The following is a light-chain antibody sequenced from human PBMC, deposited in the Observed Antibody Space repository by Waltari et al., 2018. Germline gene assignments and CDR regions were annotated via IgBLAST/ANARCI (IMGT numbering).Light chain of an antibody. V-gene: IGLV2-23*02. J-gene: IGLJ1*01. CDR3: CSYAGLGTYV. CDR1: SSDVGNYDL. CDR2: EVI. Sequence: QSALTQPASVSGTPGQSIPISCTGTSSDVGNYDLVSWYQQHPGKSPKLLVCEVIKRHSGVSSRFSGSKSGNTASLTISGLQAEDEADYYCCSYAGLGTYVFGSGTKVTVL.